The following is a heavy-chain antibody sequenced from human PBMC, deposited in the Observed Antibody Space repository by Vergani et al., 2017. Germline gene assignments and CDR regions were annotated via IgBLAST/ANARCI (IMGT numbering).Heavy chain of an antibody. V-gene: IGHV4-61*02. D-gene: IGHD1-7*01. J-gene: IGHJ6*02. CDR3: AREVDWNFDYCYGMDV. CDR1: GGSISSGSYY. Sequence: QVQLQESGPGLVKPSQTLSPPCTVPGGSISSGSYYWSWIRQPAGKGLEWTGRIYTSGSNNYNPSLKSRVTITVDTSKNQFSLKLSSVTAANTAVYYCAREVDWNFDYCYGMDVWGQGTTVTVSS. CDR2: IYTSGSN.